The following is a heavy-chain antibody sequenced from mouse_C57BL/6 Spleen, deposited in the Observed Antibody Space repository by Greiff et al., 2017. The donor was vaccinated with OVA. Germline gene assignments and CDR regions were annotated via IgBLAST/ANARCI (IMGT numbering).Heavy chain of an antibody. CDR1: GYSFTGYY. Sequence: LVESGPELVKPGASVKISCKASGYSFTGYYMNWVKQSPEKSLEWIGEINPSTGGTTYNQKFKAKATLTVDKSSSTAYMQLKSLTSEDSAVYYCARFSSYFDYWGQGTTLTVSS. CDR3: ARFSSYFDY. V-gene: IGHV1-42*01. CDR2: INPSTGGT. D-gene: IGHD2-12*01. J-gene: IGHJ2*01.